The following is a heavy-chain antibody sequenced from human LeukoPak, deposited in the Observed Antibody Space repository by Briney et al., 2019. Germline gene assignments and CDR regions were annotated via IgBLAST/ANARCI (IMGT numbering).Heavy chain of an antibody. V-gene: IGHV3-23*01. CDR1: GFTFSSQA. J-gene: IGHJ4*02. Sequence: SGGSLRLSCVVSGFTFSSQAMSWVAQAQGKGLEWIAGISESGDVTFHVDSVKGRFTISRDNSRNTLFLQMDSLRVEDTAVYYCAKDPEFWGQGTLVTVSS. D-gene: IGHD3-10*01. CDR3: AKDPEF. CDR2: ISESGDVT.